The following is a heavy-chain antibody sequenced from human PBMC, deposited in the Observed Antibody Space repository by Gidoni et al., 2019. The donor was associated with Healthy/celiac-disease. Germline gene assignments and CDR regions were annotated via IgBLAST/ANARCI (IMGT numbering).Heavy chain of an antibody. CDR3: ANGRPYYYDSSGYDYYFDY. CDR2: ISYDGSNK. D-gene: IGHD3-22*01. V-gene: IGHV3-30*18. J-gene: IGHJ4*02. CDR1: GFTFSSYG. Sequence: QVQLVESGGGVVQPGRSLRLSCAASGFTFSSYGMHWVRQAPGKGLEWVAVISYDGSNKYYADSVKGRFTISRDNSKNTLYLQMNSLRAEDTAVYYCANGRPYYYDSSGYDYYFDYWGQGTLVTVSS.